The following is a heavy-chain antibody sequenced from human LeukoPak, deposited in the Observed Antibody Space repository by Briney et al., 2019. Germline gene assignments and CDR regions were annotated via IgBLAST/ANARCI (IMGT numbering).Heavy chain of an antibody. Sequence: GGSLRLSCAVSGITLSNYAMSWVRQAPGKGLEWVAGISESGGRTNYADSGKGRFTISRDNPKNTLYLQMNSLRAEDTAVYFCAKRGVVIRVILVGFHKEAYYFDSWGQGALVTVSS. CDR3: AKRGVVIRVILVGFHKEAYYFDS. CDR1: GITLSNYA. V-gene: IGHV3-23*01. CDR2: ISESGGRT. D-gene: IGHD3-22*01. J-gene: IGHJ4*02.